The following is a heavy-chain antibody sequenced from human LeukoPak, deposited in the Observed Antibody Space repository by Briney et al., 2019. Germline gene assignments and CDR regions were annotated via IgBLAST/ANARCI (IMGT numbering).Heavy chain of an antibody. V-gene: IGHV3-21*01. CDR2: ISSSSSYI. Sequence: MSGGSLRLSCAASGFTFSSYSMNWVRQAPGKGLEWVSSISSSSSYIYYADSVKGRFTISRDNAKNSLYLQMNSLRAEDTAVYYCARHVRRAGPDFDYWGQGTLVTVSS. D-gene: IGHD3-10*02. CDR3: ARHVRRAGPDFDY. J-gene: IGHJ4*02. CDR1: GFTFSSYS.